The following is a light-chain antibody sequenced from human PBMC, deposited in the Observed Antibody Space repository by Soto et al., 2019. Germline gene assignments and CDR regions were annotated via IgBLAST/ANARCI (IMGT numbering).Light chain of an antibody. J-gene: IGLJ2*01. CDR1: SSDVGGYKF. CDR2: EVS. V-gene: IGLV2-14*01. CDR3: ISYTRRRSVV. Sequence: QSALTQPASVSGSPGQSITISCTGTSSDVGGYKFVSWYQQHPGKAPKLILYEVSIRPSGGSNRFSGSKSGNTASLTISELEAEDEADYYCISYTRRRSVVFGGGTQLTVL.